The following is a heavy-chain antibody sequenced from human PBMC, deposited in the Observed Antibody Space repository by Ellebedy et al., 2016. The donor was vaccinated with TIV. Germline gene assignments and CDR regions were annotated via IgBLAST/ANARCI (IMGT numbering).Heavy chain of an antibody. J-gene: IGHJ6*03. CDR3: TRHADGSSWLSRHYYYYMDV. Sequence: GESLKISXAASGFTFSGSAMHWVRQASGKGLEWVGRIRSKANSYATAYAASVKGRFTISRDDSKNTAYLQMNSLKTEDTAVYYCTRHADGSSWLSRHYYYYMDVWGKGTTVTVSS. D-gene: IGHD6-13*01. CDR1: GFTFSGSA. V-gene: IGHV3-73*01. CDR2: IRSKANSYAT.